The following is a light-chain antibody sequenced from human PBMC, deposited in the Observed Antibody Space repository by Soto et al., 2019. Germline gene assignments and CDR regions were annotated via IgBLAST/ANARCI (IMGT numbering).Light chain of an antibody. V-gene: IGLV4-69*01. Sequence: QPVLTQSPSASASLGASVKLTCTLSSVHSTYAIAWHQQQPEKGPRYLMKVSSDGRHTKGDGIPDRFSGSSSGAERSLTISSLQSEDEADYYCQTWGTGIQIFGGGTKLTVL. J-gene: IGLJ2*01. CDR2: VSSDGRH. CDR1: SVHSTYA. CDR3: QTWGTGIQI.